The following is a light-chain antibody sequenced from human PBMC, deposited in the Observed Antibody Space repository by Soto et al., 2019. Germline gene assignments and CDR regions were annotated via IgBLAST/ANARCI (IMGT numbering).Light chain of an antibody. Sequence: ETVMTQSPATLSVSPGERATLSCRASQSVSTNFAWYQQAPGQAPRLLIYGASTRATGIPDRFSGSGSGTEFTLTISSLQSEDFANYFCQQYYSTPPYTFGQGTKLEIK. CDR1: QSVSTN. V-gene: IGKV3-15*01. CDR2: GAS. CDR3: QQYYSTPPYT. J-gene: IGKJ2*01.